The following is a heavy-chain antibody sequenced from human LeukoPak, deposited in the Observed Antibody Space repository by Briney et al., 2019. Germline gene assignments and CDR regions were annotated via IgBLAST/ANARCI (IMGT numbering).Heavy chain of an antibody. CDR1: GFTFGDYW. J-gene: IGHJ4*02. CDR2: IKQDGSEI. V-gene: IGHV3-7*01. D-gene: IGHD3-3*01. CDR3: ARCITIFGAVIGCGYFDY. Sequence: PGGSLRLSCAASGFTFGDYWMSWVRQAPGKGPEWVANIKQDGSEIYCVDSVKGRFTISRDNAENSVHLQMNSLRAEDTAVYYCARCITIFGAVIGCGYFDYWVQGTLVTVSS.